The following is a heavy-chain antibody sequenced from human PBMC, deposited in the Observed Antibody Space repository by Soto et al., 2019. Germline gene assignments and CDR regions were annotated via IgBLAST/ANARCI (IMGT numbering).Heavy chain of an antibody. Sequence: QVQLQESGPGLVKPSQTLSLTCTVSGASIRSGDYFWSWIRQPPWKGLEWIGAIYYNGSTYYNPSLQSRVTISQDTSKNQFSLKLNSVTAADTALYFSAAKVAVVLSEYFHQRGQDTLVTVSP. CDR2: IYYNGST. D-gene: IGHD3-22*01. CDR3: AAKVAVVLSEYFHQ. V-gene: IGHV4-30-4*01. J-gene: IGHJ1*01. CDR1: GASIRSGDYF.